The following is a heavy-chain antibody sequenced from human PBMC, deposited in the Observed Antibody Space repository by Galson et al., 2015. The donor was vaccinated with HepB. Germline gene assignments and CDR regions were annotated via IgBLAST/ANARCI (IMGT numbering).Heavy chain of an antibody. D-gene: IGHD4-17*01. V-gene: IGHV3-11*03. J-gene: IGHJ4*02. Sequence: SLRLSCAASGFTFSDYYMSWIRQAPGKGLEWVSYISSSSSYTNYAAPVKGRFTISRDDSKNTLYLQMNSLKTEDTAVYYCTPTTTVTAVDYWGQGTLVTVSS. CDR1: GFTFSDYY. CDR2: ISSSSSYT. CDR3: TPTTTVTAVDY.